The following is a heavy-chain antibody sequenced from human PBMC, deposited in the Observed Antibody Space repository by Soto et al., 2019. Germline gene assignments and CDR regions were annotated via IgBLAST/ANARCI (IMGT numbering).Heavy chain of an antibody. D-gene: IGHD6-19*01. CDR3: ARMLDIAVAGTSRGYYYYYGMDV. CDR1: GYTFTSYY. Sequence: QVQLVQSGAEVKKPGASVKVSCKASGYTFTSYYMHWVRQAPGQGLEWMGIINPSGGSTSYAQKFQGRVTMTRDTSTSTVYMELSSLRSEDTAVYYCARMLDIAVAGTSRGYYYYYGMDVWGQGTTVTVSS. CDR2: INPSGGST. V-gene: IGHV1-46*01. J-gene: IGHJ6*02.